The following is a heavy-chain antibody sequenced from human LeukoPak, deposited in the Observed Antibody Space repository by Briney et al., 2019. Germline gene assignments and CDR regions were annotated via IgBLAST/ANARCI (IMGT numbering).Heavy chain of an antibody. CDR1: GFTFSTYA. J-gene: IGHJ3*02. D-gene: IGHD3-10*01. V-gene: IGHV3-30-3*01. Sequence: PGRSLRLSCAASGFTFSTYAMHWVRQAPGKGLEWVVAITSDGGKKYYADSVKGRITISRDNSKSSLYLQMNSLTPEDTAVYYCARTALRYYGSGSFSLDVFDIWGQGTMVTVSS. CDR3: ARTALRYYGSGSFSLDVFDI. CDR2: ITSDGGKK.